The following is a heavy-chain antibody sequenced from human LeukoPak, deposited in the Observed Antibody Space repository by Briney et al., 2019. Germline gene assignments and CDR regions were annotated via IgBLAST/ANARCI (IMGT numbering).Heavy chain of an antibody. CDR3: ARDEGPIRYSGYDRSAFDI. J-gene: IGHJ3*02. V-gene: IGHV1-2*02. Sequence: ASVKVSCKASGYTFTGYYMHWVRQAPGQGLEWMGWINPNSGGTNYAQKFQGRVTMTRDTSISTAYMELSRLRSDDTAVYYCARDEGPIRYSGYDRSAFDIWGQGTMVTVSS. D-gene: IGHD5-12*01. CDR2: INPNSGGT. CDR1: GYTFTGYY.